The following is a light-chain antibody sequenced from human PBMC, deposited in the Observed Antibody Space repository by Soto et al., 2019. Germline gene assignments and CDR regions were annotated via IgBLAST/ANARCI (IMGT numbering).Light chain of an antibody. CDR1: SGSVSTSYY. CDR3: VLYMGSGISV. CDR2: STN. J-gene: IGLJ3*02. Sequence: QTVVTQEPSFSVSPGGTVTFTCGLSSGSVSTSYYPSWYQQTPGQAPRTLIHSTNTRSSGVPDRFSGSILGNKAALTITGAQADDESDYYCVLYMGSGISVFGGGTQLTVL. V-gene: IGLV8-61*01.